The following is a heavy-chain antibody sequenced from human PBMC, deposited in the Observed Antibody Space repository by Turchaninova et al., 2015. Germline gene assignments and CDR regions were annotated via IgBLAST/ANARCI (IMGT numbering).Heavy chain of an antibody. CDR1: GGSISSGGFP. CDR2: IYKSGST. V-gene: IGHV4-30-2*01. CDR3: VRESATGNYFDY. Sequence: QLQLQESGSGLVNPSQALSLTCTVSGGSISSGGFPWSWIRQPPGKGLEWIGYIYKSGSTFYNPSLKSRVTISIDRSKNQFSLNLTSVTAADTAVYYCVRESATGNYFDYWGQGTLVTVSS. D-gene: IGHD1-1*01. J-gene: IGHJ4*02.